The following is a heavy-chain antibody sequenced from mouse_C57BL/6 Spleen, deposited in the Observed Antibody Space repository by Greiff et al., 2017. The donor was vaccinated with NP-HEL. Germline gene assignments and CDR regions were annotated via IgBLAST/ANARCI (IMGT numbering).Heavy chain of an antibody. D-gene: IGHD2-4*01. Sequence: EVQVVESGGGLVKPGGSLKLSCAASGFTFSDYGMHWVRQAPEKGLEWVAYISSGSSTIYYADTVKGRFTISRDNAKNTLFLQMTSLRSEDTAMYYCARDDYDDGAWFAYWGQGTLVTVSA. J-gene: IGHJ3*01. CDR3: ARDDYDDGAWFAY. CDR2: ISSGSSTI. CDR1: GFTFSDYG. V-gene: IGHV5-17*01.